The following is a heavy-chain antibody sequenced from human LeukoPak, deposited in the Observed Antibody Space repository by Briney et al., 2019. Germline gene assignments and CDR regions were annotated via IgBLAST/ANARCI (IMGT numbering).Heavy chain of an antibody. V-gene: IGHV3-23*01. CDR3: AKDQRGSGSYFGILDAFDI. Sequence: GGSLRLSCAASGFTFSSYAMSWVRQAPGKGLEWVSAISGSGGSTYYADSVKGRFTISRDNSKNTLYLQMNSLRAEDTAVYYCAKDQRGSGSYFGILDAFDIWGQGTMVTVSS. CDR1: GFTFSSYA. D-gene: IGHD1-26*01. CDR2: ISGSGGST. J-gene: IGHJ3*02.